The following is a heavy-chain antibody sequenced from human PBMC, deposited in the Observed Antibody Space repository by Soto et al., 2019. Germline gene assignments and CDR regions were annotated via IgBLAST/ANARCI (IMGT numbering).Heavy chain of an antibody. Sequence: ASVKVSCKASGYTFTTYFMHCLRQAPGQGFEWMGRINPTGGDTVYAKKFQGRVTVSRDTSTSTVYIELGSLTSKDTAVYYCARGSYASNVFIMDVWGQGTTVTVSS. V-gene: IGHV1-46*01. CDR1: GYTFTTYF. CDR2: INPTGGDT. D-gene: IGHD2-2*01. J-gene: IGHJ6*02. CDR3: ARGSYASNVFIMDV.